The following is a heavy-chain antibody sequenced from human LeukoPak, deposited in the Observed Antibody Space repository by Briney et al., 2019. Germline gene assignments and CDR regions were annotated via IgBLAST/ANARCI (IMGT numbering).Heavy chain of an antibody. CDR3: AKVGDWSGYPNLDY. V-gene: IGHV3-23*01. CDR2: ISGSGGST. D-gene: IGHD3-3*01. CDR1: GFTFSSYA. J-gene: IGHJ4*02. Sequence: PGGSLSLSCAASGFTFSSYAMIWVGQAPGKGLECGSAISGSGGSTYYTDSVKGRFTISRDNSKNKLYLQMNSLRAADTAVYYCAKVGDWSGYPNLDYWGQGTLVTVSS.